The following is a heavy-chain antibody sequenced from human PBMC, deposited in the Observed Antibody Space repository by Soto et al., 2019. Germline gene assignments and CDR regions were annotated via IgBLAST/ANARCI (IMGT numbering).Heavy chain of an antibody. CDR1: GFTLVTYD. V-gene: IGHV1-8*01. Sequence: ASVKGSCKASGFTLVTYDFSWVRQAAGQGLEWMGWMNPNNGNAGFAQKFRGRINMTRNTSISTAYLELSSLRSDDSAVYFCARRKERSGPYYLDLWGQGTQVTVSS. CDR3: ARRKERSGPYYLDL. D-gene: IGHD6-25*01. J-gene: IGHJ4*02. CDR2: MNPNNGNA.